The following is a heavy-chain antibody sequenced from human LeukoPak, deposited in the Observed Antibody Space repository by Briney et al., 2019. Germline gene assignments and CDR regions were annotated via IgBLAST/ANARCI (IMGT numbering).Heavy chain of an antibody. CDR3: ARERAVAGNGHAFDI. CDR1: GYTFTSYG. V-gene: IGHV1-18*01. D-gene: IGHD6-19*01. Sequence: ASAKVSCKASGYTFTSYGISWVRQAPGQGLEWMGWISAYNGNTNYAQRLQGRVTMTTDTSTSTAYMELRSLRSDDTAVYYCARERAVAGNGHAFDIWGQGTMVTVSS. CDR2: ISAYNGNT. J-gene: IGHJ3*02.